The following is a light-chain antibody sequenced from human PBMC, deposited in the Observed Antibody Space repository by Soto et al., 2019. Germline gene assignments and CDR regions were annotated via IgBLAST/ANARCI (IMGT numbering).Light chain of an antibody. CDR3: QQYNRSPWT. Sequence: DIQMTQSPSTLSGSVGDRATITCRASQTISSWLAWYQQKPGRAPKLLIYKASTLESEVPSRFSGSGSGTEFTLTISSLQPDDFATYYCQQYNRSPWTFGQGTKVDIK. CDR1: QTISSW. J-gene: IGKJ1*01. CDR2: KAS. V-gene: IGKV1-5*03.